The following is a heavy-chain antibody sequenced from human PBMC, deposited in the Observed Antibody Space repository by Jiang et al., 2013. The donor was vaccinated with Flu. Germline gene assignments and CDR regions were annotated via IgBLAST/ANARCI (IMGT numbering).Heavy chain of an antibody. D-gene: IGHD3-3*01. V-gene: IGHV4-59*02. Sequence: TLSLTCSVSGGSVGYYYWSWIRQPPGRGLEWIGYVYYSGTTNYNPSLESRVSISVDSSKKRISLKLIAVTAADTAVYYCARDRFDLWSGYYGYWGQGTLVTVTS. J-gene: IGHJ4*02. CDR2: VYYSGTT. CDR3: ARDRFDLWSGYYGY. CDR1: GGSVGYYY.